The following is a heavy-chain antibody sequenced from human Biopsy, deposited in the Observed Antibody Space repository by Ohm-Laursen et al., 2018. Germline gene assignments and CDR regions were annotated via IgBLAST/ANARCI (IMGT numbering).Heavy chain of an antibody. CDR2: VYNGGIT. CDR3: ARTPRVSFWSGSYKRGLWFDP. D-gene: IGHD3-3*01. J-gene: IGHJ5*02. V-gene: IGHV4-59*01. Sequence: PSETLSLTCSVSGGSIISYYWTWIRQPPGKGLEWIGHVYNGGITNYNPSLKSRVTISKDTSKNQFSLQVNSVTAADTAVYYCARTPRVSFWSGSYKRGLWFDPWGQGTLVIVSS. CDR1: GGSIISYY.